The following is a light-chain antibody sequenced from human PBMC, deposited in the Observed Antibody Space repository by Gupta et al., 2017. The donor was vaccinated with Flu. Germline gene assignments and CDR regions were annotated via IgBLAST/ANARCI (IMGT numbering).Light chain of an antibody. V-gene: IGKV3-15*01. CDR2: GAS. CDR3: QQYNNWPPWT. Sequence: ATLSVSPGERATLSCRASQSVSSNLAWYQQKPGQAPRLLIYGASTRATGIPARFSGSGSGTEXTLTISXRQSEDFAVYYCQQYNNWPPWTFGXGTKVEIK. J-gene: IGKJ1*01. CDR1: QSVSSN.